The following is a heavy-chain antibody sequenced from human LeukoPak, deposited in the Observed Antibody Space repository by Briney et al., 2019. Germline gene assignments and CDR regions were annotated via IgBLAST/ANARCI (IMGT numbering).Heavy chain of an antibody. CDR3: ARHETSSSWTSSFDY. Sequence: SETLSLTCSVSGGSLISSSYYWGWSRQPPGKGLEWMGSIFYSGTTYYNPSLKSRVTISIDTSKNQFSLKLSSVTAADTAVYYCARHETSSSWTSSFDYWGQGTLVTVSS. CDR1: GGSLISSSYY. V-gene: IGHV4-39*07. D-gene: IGHD6-13*01. CDR2: IFYSGTT. J-gene: IGHJ4*02.